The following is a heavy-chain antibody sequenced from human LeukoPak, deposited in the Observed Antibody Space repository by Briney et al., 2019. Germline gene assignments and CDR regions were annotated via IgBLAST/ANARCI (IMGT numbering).Heavy chain of an antibody. D-gene: IGHD6-19*01. V-gene: IGHV3-23*01. CDR3: AKDLSRAVAADWFDP. CDR1: GFTFSNYD. Sequence: GGSLRLSCAASGFTFSNYDMSWVRQAPGKGLGWVSSISDSGGSTYYADSVKGRFTISRDNSKNTLYLQMTNLRAADTAVYYCAKDLSRAVAADWFDPWDQGSLVTVSS. J-gene: IGHJ5*02. CDR2: ISDSGGST.